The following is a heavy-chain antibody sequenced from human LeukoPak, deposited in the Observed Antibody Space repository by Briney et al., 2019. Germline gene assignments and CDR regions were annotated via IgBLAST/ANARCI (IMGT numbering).Heavy chain of an antibody. J-gene: IGHJ4*02. CDR2: INPNSGGT. D-gene: IGHD3-22*01. Sequence: ASVKVSCKASGYTFTGYYMHWVRQAPGQGLEWMGWINPNSGGTNYAQKFQGRVTMTRDASISTAYMELSRLRSDDTAVYYCARSSAPYDSSGYYFVYWGQGTLVTVSS. CDR1: GYTFTGYY. V-gene: IGHV1-2*02. CDR3: ARSSAPYDSSGYYFVY.